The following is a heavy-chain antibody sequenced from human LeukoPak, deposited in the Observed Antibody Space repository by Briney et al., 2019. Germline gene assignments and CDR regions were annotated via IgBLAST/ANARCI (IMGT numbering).Heavy chain of an antibody. V-gene: IGHV1-18*01. J-gene: IGHJ3*02. CDR3: ARGPCYSSSCHDDAFDI. Sequence: GASVKVSCKASGYTFTSYGISWVRQAPGQGLEWMGWISAYNGNTNYAQKLQGRVTMTTDTSTSTAYMELRSLRSDDTAVYYCARGPCYSSSCHDDAFDIWGQGTMVTVSS. CDR2: ISAYNGNT. CDR1: GYTFTSYG. D-gene: IGHD6-13*01.